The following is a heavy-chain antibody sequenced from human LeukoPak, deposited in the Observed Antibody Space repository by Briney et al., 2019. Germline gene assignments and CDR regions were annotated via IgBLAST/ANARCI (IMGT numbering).Heavy chain of an antibody. Sequence: GGSLRLSCAASGFTLSRYAMSWVRQAPGKGLEWVANIKQDGSEKYYVDSVKGRFTISRDNAKNSLYLQMNSLRAEDTAVYYCARGATVTTHDAFDIWGQGTMVTVSS. CDR3: ARGATVTTHDAFDI. D-gene: IGHD4-17*01. J-gene: IGHJ3*02. CDR2: IKQDGSEK. CDR1: GFTLSRYA. V-gene: IGHV3-7*04.